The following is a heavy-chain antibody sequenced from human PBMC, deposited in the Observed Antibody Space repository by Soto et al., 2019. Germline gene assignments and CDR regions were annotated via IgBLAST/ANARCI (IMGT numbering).Heavy chain of an antibody. CDR2: ISGSGRYT. J-gene: IGHJ6*02. D-gene: IGHD1-26*01. Sequence: GAMSLSYAASGLTLDSWGMRWVRQAPGKGLEWLSLISGSGRYTDYVDSVRGRFSTSRDNTRNSFYLNMDSLRVGDTATYYCVRGAPTPGLDSWGRGTTVPFS. CDR1: GLTLDSWG. V-gene: IGHV3-21*04. CDR3: VRGAPTPGLDS.